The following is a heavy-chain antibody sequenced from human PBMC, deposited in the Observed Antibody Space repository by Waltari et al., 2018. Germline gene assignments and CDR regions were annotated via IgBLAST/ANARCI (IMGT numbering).Heavy chain of an antibody. Sequence: QVQLVQSGAEVKKPGASVKVSCKASGYTFTGYYMHWVRQAPGQGLEWMGWINPNSGGTNYAQKFQGRVTMTRDTSISTAYRELSRLRSDDTAVYYWASPQQLVREGYAFDIWGQGTMVTVSS. V-gene: IGHV1-2*02. CDR1: GYTFTGYY. D-gene: IGHD6-13*01. CDR3: ASPQQLVREGYAFDI. CDR2: INPNSGGT. J-gene: IGHJ3*02.